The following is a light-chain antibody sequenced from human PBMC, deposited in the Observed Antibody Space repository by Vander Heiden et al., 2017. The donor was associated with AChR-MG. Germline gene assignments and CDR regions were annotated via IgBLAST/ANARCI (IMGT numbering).Light chain of an antibody. J-gene: IGLJ2*01. CDR3: SSYGGSNNVL. CDR2: EVN. Sequence: QSALTQPPSASRSPGQSVTISCTGTSSDVGGYKFVSWYQQHPGKAPKLMVYEVNKRPSGVPDRFSGSKSGSTASLTVSGLQVEDEADYYCSSYGGSNNVLFGGGTKLTVL. V-gene: IGLV2-8*02. CDR1: SSDVGGYKF.